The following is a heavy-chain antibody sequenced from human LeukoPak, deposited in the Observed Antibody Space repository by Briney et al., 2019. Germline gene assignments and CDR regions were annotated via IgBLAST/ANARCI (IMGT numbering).Heavy chain of an antibody. D-gene: IGHD3-22*01. J-gene: IGHJ4*02. CDR1: GFIFKNYW. CDR2: IHSDGDGT. V-gene: IGHV3-74*01. CDR3: AKEGTYYYDSSGYFFLDPYYFDY. Sequence: AGGSLRLSCVASGFIFKNYWMYWVRQAPGKGLVWVSHIHSDGDGTSYADPVKGRFTISRDNAKNTLYLQMNSLRAEDTAVYYCAKEGTYYYDSSGYFFLDPYYFDYWGQGTLVTVSS.